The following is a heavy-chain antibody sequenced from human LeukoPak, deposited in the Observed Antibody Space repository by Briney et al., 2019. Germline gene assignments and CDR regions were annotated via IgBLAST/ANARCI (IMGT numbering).Heavy chain of an antibody. D-gene: IGHD6-19*01. Sequence: PSETVSLTCTVSGGSISSSSYYWGWIRQPPGKGLEWIGSIYYSGSTYYNPSLKSRVTISVDTSKNQFSLKLSSVTAADTAVYYCARARGPYSSGWYAYWGQGTLVTVSS. V-gene: IGHV4-39*07. CDR1: GGSISSSSYY. CDR2: IYYSGST. J-gene: IGHJ4*02. CDR3: ARARGPYSSGWYAY.